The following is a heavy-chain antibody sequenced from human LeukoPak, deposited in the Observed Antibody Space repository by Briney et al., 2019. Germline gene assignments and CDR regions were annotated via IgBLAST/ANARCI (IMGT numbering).Heavy chain of an antibody. J-gene: IGHJ4*02. CDR3: AKQMAVDYFDY. CDR2: ISYDGKNE. D-gene: IGHD2-8*01. CDR1: GFTFSNFG. V-gene: IGHV3-30*18. Sequence: GGSLRLSCAASGFTFSNFGMHWVRQTPGKGLEWVAVISYDGKNEYYTDSVKGRFTISRDNAKNTVYLQMYSLRAEDTAVYYCAKQMAVDYFDYWGQGTLVTVSS.